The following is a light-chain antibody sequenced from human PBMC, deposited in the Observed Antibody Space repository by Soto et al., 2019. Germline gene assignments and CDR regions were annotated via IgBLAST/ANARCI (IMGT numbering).Light chain of an antibody. CDR1: SSDVGSYNL. CDR2: EGS. CDR3: CSYAGSREV. Sequence: QSVLTQPASVSGSPGQSITISCTGTSSDVGSYNLVSWYQQHPGKAPKLMIYEGSKRPSGVSNRFSGSKSGNTASLTISGLQAEDEADYYCCSYAGSREVFETGTKLTVL. J-gene: IGLJ1*01. V-gene: IGLV2-23*01.